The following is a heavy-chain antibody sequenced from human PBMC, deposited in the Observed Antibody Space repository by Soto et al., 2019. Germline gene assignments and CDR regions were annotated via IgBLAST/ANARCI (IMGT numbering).Heavy chain of an antibody. CDR2: ISPPFGAA. D-gene: IGHD3-10*02. Sequence: QVQLVQSGAEMKKPGSSVKVSCQSSGGTFNTYAMNWVRQAPGQGPEWMGDISPPFGAANYAPKFQGRVTITADQSTGTSYMQSRSLPSDDTALYFSASEVHVHTPAFVYWGQGTLVTVSS. CDR1: GGTFNTYA. V-gene: IGHV1-69*19. CDR3: ASEVHVHTPAFVY. J-gene: IGHJ4*02.